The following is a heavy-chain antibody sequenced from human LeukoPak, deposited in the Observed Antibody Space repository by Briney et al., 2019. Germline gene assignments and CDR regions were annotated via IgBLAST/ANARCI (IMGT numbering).Heavy chain of an antibody. J-gene: IGHJ3*02. CDR1: RFTFSSYD. V-gene: IGHV3-13*01. CDR3: ARIGVDAFDI. Sequence: QAGGSLRLSCAASRFTFSSYDMHWVRQATGKGLEWVSAIGTDGDTFYPGSVKGRFTISRDNAENSLYLQMNSLRAEDTAVYYCARIGVDAFDIWGQGTMVTVSS. CDR2: IGTDGDT.